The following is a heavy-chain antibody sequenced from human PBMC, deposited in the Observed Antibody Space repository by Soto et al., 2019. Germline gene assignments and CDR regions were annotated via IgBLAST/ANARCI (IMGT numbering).Heavy chain of an antibody. J-gene: IGHJ6*02. V-gene: IGHV1-69*13. Sequence: SVKVSCKATGGTFSSYAISWVRQAPGQGLEWMGGIIPIFGTANYAQKFQGRVTITADESTSTAYMELSSLRSEDTAVYYCERGFYDSSGYYYYYYGMDVWGQGTTVTFSS. CDR2: IIPIFGTA. CDR1: GGTFSSYA. CDR3: ERGFYDSSGYYYYYYGMDV. D-gene: IGHD3-22*01.